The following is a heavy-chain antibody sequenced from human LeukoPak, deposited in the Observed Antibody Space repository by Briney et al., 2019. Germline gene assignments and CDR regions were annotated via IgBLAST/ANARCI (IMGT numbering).Heavy chain of an antibody. V-gene: IGHV4-39*07. CDR2: IYYSGST. CDR3: ARVSYGPLDEGAFDI. Sequence: SETLSLTCTVSGGSISSSSYYWGWIRQPPGKGLEWIGRIYYSGSTYYNPSLKSRVTISVDTSKNQFSLKLSSVTAADTAVYYCARVSYGPLDEGAFDIWGQGTMVTVSS. CDR1: GGSISSSSYY. J-gene: IGHJ3*02. D-gene: IGHD5-18*01.